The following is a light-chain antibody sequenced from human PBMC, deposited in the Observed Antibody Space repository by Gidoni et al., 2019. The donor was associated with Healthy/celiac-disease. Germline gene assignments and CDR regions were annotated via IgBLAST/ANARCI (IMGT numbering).Light chain of an antibody. CDR1: TSNIGSNP. Sequence: QSVLTQPPSAPGTPGQTITISCSESTSNIGSNPVNWYQHIPGASPKLLIYSNSQRPSGVPARFSGSKSGTSASLAISDLQSEDEADYYCATWVDRLNGLTFGGGTKLTVL. CDR3: ATWVDRLNGLT. J-gene: IGLJ2*01. V-gene: IGLV1-44*01. CDR2: SNS.